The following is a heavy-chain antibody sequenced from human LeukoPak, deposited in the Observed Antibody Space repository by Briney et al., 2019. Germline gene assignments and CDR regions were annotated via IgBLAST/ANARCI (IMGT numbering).Heavy chain of an antibody. Sequence: SETLSLTCTVSGGSISSGSYYWSWIRQPAGKGLEWIGRIYTSGSTNYNPSLKSRVTISVDTSKNQFSLKLSSVTAADTAVYYCARARRVYYFDYWGQGTLVTVSS. CDR1: GGSISSGSYY. J-gene: IGHJ4*02. CDR3: ARARRVYYFDY. V-gene: IGHV4-61*02. CDR2: IYTSGST.